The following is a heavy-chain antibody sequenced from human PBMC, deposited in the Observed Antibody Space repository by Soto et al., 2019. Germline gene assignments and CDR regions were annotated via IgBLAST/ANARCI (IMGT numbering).Heavy chain of an antibody. CDR1: DGSVSSGSYY. CDR3: ARSSITPRLFMYPFDY. V-gene: IGHV4-61*01. D-gene: IGHD6-6*01. CDR2: IYYSGST. J-gene: IGHJ4*02. Sequence: PSETLSLTCTVSDGSVSSGSYYWNWIRQPPGKGLEWIGFIYYSGSTHYNPSLQSRVTISVDTSRNQFSLRLSSVTAADTAVYYCARSSITPRLFMYPFDYWGQGTLVTVSS.